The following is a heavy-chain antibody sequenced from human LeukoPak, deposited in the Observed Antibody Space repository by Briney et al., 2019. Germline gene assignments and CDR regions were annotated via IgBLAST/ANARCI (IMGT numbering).Heavy chain of an antibody. V-gene: IGHV4-59*12. J-gene: IGHJ3*02. D-gene: IGHD2-21*02. CDR2: IYYCGST. Sequence: SETLSLTCTVSGGSISSYYWSWIRQPPGKGLEWIGYIYYCGSTNYNPSLKSRVTISVDTSRDQFPLNLRSGTAADTAVYYCARLPGGDSSSVVAFDIWGQGTMVTVSS. CDR3: ARLPGGDSSSVVAFDI. CDR1: GGSISSYY.